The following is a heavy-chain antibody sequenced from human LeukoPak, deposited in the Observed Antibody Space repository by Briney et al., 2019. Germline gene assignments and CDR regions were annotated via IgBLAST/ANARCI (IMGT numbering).Heavy chain of an antibody. Sequence: PSETLSLTCTVSGGSITNGHYHWNWIRQHPGKGLEWIGYVFYSGTTYYNPSLKSRLTISLDTSKNQFSLKLSSATAADTAVYYCARAESMDVWGQGTTVTVSS. CDR3: ARAESMDV. CDR2: VFYSGTT. J-gene: IGHJ6*02. CDR1: GGSITNGHYH. V-gene: IGHV4-31*03.